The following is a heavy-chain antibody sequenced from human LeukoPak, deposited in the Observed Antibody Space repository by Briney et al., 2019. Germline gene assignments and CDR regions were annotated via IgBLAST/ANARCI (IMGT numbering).Heavy chain of an antibody. D-gene: IGHD3-16*01. V-gene: IGHV4-39*01. CDR3: ARILRSQYYFDY. CDR2: MFYRGNT. Sequence: KPSETLSLTCTVSGGSVSSSGDYWGWVRQPPGKGLEWIGSMFYRGNTYYNPSLKSRVTISVDTYQVSLKLTSVTAADTAVYYCARILRSQYYFDYWSQGALVTVSS. CDR1: GGSVSSSGDY. J-gene: IGHJ4*02.